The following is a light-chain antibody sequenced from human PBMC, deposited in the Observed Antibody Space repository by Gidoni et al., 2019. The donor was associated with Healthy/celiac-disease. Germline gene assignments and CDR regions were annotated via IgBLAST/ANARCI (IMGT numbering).Light chain of an antibody. CDR1: QSVSSSY. CDR2: GAS. J-gene: IGKJ4*01. V-gene: IGKV3-20*01. Sequence: EMVWTQSPGTLSLSPGERATLSCSASQSVSSSYLAWYQQKPGQAPRLLIYGASSRATGIPDRFSGSGSGTDFTLTISRLEPEDFAVYYCQQYGSSPLTFGGGTKVEIK. CDR3: QQYGSSPLT.